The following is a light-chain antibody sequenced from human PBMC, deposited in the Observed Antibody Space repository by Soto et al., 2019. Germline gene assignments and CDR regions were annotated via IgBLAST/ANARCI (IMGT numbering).Light chain of an antibody. V-gene: IGKV3-20*01. J-gene: IGKJ2*01. CDR3: QQYGGSPYT. CDR1: QSVRSNY. Sequence: EIVLTQSPGTLSLSPGQRATLSCRASQSVRSNYLAWYQQKPGQAPRLLIYGASSRATGIADRFSGTGSGTDFTLSISRLEPEDFAGYYCQQYGGSPYTFGQGTKLEIK. CDR2: GAS.